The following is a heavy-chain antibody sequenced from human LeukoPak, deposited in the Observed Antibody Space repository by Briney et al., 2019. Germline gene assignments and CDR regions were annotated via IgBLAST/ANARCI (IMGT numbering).Heavy chain of an antibody. Sequence: GGSLRPSCAASGFTLSSYEMNWVRQAPGKGLEWVSYISSSGSTIYYADSVKGRFTISRYNAKNSLYLQMNSLRAEDTAVYYCASGVTIFGVVRFDYWGRGTPVTVSS. CDR1: GFTLSSYE. CDR3: ASGVTIFGVVRFDY. V-gene: IGHV3-48*03. J-gene: IGHJ4*02. CDR2: ISSSGSTI. D-gene: IGHD3-3*01.